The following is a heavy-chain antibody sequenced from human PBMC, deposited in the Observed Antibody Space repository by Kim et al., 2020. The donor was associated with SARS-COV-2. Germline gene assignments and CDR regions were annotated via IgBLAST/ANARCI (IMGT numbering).Heavy chain of an antibody. CDR2: IIPIFGTA. CDR3: ARDLGITPYYYMDV. J-gene: IGHJ6*03. Sequence: SVKVSCKASGGTFSSHAISWVRQAPGQGLEWMGGIIPIFGTANYAQKFQGRVTITADESTSTAYMELSSLRSEDTAVYYCARDLGITPYYYMDVWGKGTTVTVSS. D-gene: IGHD3-22*01. V-gene: IGHV1-69*13. CDR1: GGTFSSHA.